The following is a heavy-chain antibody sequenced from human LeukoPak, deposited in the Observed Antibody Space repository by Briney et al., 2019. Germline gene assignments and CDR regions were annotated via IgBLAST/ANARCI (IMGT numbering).Heavy chain of an antibody. CDR2: IIPILGIT. V-gene: IGHV1-69*04. J-gene: IGHJ5*02. CDR3: ARGHGSGFDP. D-gene: IGHD3-10*01. Sequence: SVKVSCKASGGTFNTYAISWVRQAPGQGLEWMGRIIPILGITNYGQNFQGRVTITADKSTSTTYMELSSLRSDDTALYYCARGHGSGFDPWGQGTLVTVSS. CDR1: GGTFNTYA.